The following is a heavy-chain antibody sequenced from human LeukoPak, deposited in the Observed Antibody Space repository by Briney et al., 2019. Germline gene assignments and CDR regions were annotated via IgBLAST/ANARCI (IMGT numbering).Heavy chain of an antibody. CDR1: GYTFTRYY. CDR3: ARGFTGANFDS. Sequence: ASVKVSCKASGYTFTRYYIHWVRQAPGQGLEWRGWIDPNSGGTKYAQKFQGRVTMARDTSISTVYMELSSLRSDDTAVYYCARGFTGANFDSWGQGTLVTVSS. J-gene: IGHJ4*02. CDR2: IDPNSGGT. V-gene: IGHV1-2*02. D-gene: IGHD7-27*01.